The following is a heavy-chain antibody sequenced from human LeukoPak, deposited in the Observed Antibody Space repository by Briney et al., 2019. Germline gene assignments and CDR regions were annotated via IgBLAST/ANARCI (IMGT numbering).Heavy chain of an antibody. CDR3: ARVRLGRGVDDAFDV. Sequence: ASVKVSCXASGYTFTDYYIHWVRQAPGQGPEWMGRMNPNSGGAHYAQNFQGRVTMTRDTSISTAYMELTSLRSDDTAVYYCARVRLGRGVDDAFDVWGQGTMVTLSS. CDR2: MNPNSGGA. V-gene: IGHV1-2*06. J-gene: IGHJ3*01. CDR1: GYTFTDYY. D-gene: IGHD3-10*01.